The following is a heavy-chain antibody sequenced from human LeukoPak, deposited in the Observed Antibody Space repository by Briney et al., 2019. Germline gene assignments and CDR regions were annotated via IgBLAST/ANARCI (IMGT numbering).Heavy chain of an antibody. V-gene: IGHV4-30-4*01. CDR1: GGSISSGDYY. J-gene: IGHJ4*02. CDR3: ATTKRYCSGGSCYGQINFDY. Sequence: SETLSLTCTVSGGSISSGDYYWSWIRQPPGKGLEWIGYIYYSGSTYYNPSLKSRVTISVDTSKNQFSLKLSSATAADTAVYYCATTKRYCSGGSCYGQINFDYWGQGTLVTVSS. CDR2: IYYSGST. D-gene: IGHD2-15*01.